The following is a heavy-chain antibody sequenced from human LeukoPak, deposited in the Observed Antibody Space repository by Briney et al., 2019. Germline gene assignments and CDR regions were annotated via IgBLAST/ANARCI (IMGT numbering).Heavy chain of an antibody. CDR2: IYDSGST. Sequence: PSETLSLTCTVSDGSISSYYWSWIRQPPGKGLEWIGHIYDSGSTNYNPSLKSRVTISVDTSKNQISLKLSSVTAADTAVYYCARAGGKSDWYFDLWGRGTLVTVSS. J-gene: IGHJ2*01. D-gene: IGHD4-23*01. CDR1: DGSISSYY. V-gene: IGHV4-59*01. CDR3: ARAGGKSDWYFDL.